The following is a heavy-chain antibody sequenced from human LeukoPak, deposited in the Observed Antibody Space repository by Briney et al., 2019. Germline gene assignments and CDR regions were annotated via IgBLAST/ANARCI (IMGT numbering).Heavy chain of an antibody. CDR3: ANEEPLYDYVWGSYLDY. CDR1: GFTFSSYA. Sequence: GGXLRLSCAASGFTFSSYAMSWVRQAPGKGLEWVSAISGSGGSTYYADSVKGRFTISRDNSKNTLYLQMNSLRAEDTAVYYCANEEPLYDYVWGSYLDYWGQGTLVTVSS. J-gene: IGHJ4*02. CDR2: ISGSGGST. D-gene: IGHD3-16*01. V-gene: IGHV3-23*01.